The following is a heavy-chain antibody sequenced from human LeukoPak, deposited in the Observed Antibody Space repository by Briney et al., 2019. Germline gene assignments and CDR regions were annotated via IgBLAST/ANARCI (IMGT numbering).Heavy chain of an antibody. Sequence: GGSLRLSCAASGFTVSSNYMSWVRQAPGKGLEWVSVIYSGGSTYYADSVKGRFTISRDNSKNTLYLQMNSLRAEDTAVYYCARVGDYGDNYYSNMDDWGTGTTVTVSS. V-gene: IGHV3-53*01. CDR2: IYSGGST. CDR1: GFTVSSNY. D-gene: IGHD4-23*01. J-gene: IGHJ6*03. CDR3: ARVGDYGDNYYSNMDD.